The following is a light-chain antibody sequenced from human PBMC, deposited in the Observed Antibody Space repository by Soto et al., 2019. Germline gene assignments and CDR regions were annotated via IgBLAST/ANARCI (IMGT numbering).Light chain of an antibody. J-gene: IGKJ5*01. CDR3: QQYGSSPIT. CDR1: QSVISTY. Sequence: EIVLTQSPGTLSLSPGERATLSCRASQSVISTYLAWYQQKPGQAPRLLIYGASSRATGIPDRFSGSGSGTDFTLTISRLEPEHFAVYYCQQYGSSPITFGQGTRLEIK. CDR2: GAS. V-gene: IGKV3-20*01.